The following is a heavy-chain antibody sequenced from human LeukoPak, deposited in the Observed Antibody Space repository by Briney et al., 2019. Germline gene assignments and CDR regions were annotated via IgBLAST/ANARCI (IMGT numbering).Heavy chain of an antibody. D-gene: IGHD4-17*01. J-gene: IGHJ4*02. V-gene: IGHV3-11*04. Sequence: GGSLRLSCAASGFTFSDYFMTWIRQAPGEGLEYISFITSSGTTTYYADSLKGRFTISRDNAKNSLYRQMDSLRAEDTAVYYCARGDEGDTTVLRGGYFDYWGQGTLVTVSS. CDR3: ARGDEGDTTVLRGGYFDY. CDR2: ITSSGTTT. CDR1: GFTFSDYF.